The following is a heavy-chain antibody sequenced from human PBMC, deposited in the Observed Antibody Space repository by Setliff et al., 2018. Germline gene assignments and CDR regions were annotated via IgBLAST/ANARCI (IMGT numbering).Heavy chain of an antibody. Sequence: PSETLSLTCTVSGGSIGPHYWSWIRQAPGKGLEWIGHIFYSDTAKYNPSLESRAAISVDSSKNQFSLKLRSVTAADTAVYYCARERRGGGSPAIPINWFDPWGQGTLVTVSS. J-gene: IGHJ5*02. CDR3: ARERRGGGSPAIPINWFDP. CDR2: IFYSDTA. V-gene: IGHV4-59*11. CDR1: GGSIGPHY. D-gene: IGHD2-15*01.